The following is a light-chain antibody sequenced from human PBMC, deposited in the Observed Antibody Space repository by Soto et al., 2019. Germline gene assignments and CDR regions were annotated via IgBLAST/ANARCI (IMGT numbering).Light chain of an antibody. J-gene: IGKJ5*01. CDR3: QQRSNWPPIT. CDR1: QSVSSSY. V-gene: IGKV3-11*01. Sequence: EIVLTQSPGTLSLSLGERATLXXRASQSVSSSYLAWYQQKPGQAPRLXXYDASNRATGIPARFSGSGSGTDFTLTISSLEPEDFAVYYCQQRSNWPPITFGQGTRLEIK. CDR2: DAS.